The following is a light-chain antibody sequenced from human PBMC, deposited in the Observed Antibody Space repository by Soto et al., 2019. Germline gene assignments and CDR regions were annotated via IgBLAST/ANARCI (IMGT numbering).Light chain of an antibody. CDR1: SSNIGSNT. CDR2: SNN. J-gene: IGLJ1*01. V-gene: IGLV1-44*01. CDR3: AAWDDSLNGFYV. Sequence: QSVLTQPPSASGTPGQRVTISCSGSSSNIGSNTVSWYQQLPGTAPKLLIYSNNRRPSGVPERFSGSNSGTSASLAISGLQSEDEADYYCAAWDDSLNGFYVFGIGTKLTVL.